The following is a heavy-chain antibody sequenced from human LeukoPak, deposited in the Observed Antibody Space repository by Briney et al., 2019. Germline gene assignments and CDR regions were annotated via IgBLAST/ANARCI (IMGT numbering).Heavy chain of an antibody. D-gene: IGHD3-10*01. CDR1: GFTFSNAW. CDR2: IKSKTDGGTT. Sequence: GGSLRLSCAASGFTFSNAWMSWVRQAPGKGLEWVGRIKSKTDGGTTDYAAPVKGRFTISRDDSENTLFLQMNSLKTEDTAVYYRTTDGLMVRGVMHNDWGQGTLVTVSS. J-gene: IGHJ4*02. CDR3: TTDGLMVRGVMHND. V-gene: IGHV3-15*01.